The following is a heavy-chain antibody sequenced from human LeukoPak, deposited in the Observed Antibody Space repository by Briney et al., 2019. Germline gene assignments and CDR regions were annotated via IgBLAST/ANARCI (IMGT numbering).Heavy chain of an antibody. Sequence: GGSLRLSCAASGFTASSNYMSWVRQAPGKGLEWVSVIYSGGSTYYADSVKGRFTISRDNSKNTLYLQMNSLRAEDTAVYYCARDLVHFDGPYYYYGMDVWGQGTTVTVSS. CDR3: ARDLVHFDGPYYYYGMDV. D-gene: IGHD3-9*01. CDR1: GFTASSNY. V-gene: IGHV3-53*01. CDR2: IYSGGST. J-gene: IGHJ6*02.